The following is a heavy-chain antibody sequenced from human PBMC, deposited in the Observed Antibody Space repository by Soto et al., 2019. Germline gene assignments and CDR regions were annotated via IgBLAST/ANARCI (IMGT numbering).Heavy chain of an antibody. CDR1: GGTFSSYT. V-gene: IGHV1-69*04. Sequence: ASVKVSCKASGGTFSSYTISWVRQAPGQGLEWMGRIIPILGIANYAQKFQGRVTITADKSTSTAYMELSSLRSEDTAVYYCARDLSSSGCASDYWGQGTLVTVSS. D-gene: IGHD6-19*01. J-gene: IGHJ4*02. CDR3: ARDLSSSGCASDY. CDR2: IIPILGIA.